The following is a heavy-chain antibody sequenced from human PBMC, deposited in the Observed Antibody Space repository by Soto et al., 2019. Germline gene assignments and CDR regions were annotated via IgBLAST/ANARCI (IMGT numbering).Heavy chain of an antibody. V-gene: IGHV1-69*01. CDR2: IIPMYGAA. J-gene: IGHJ3*02. Sequence: QVQLVQSGAEVKKPGSSVKVSCKAAGGTFKKFGISWVRQAPGQGLEWMGGIIPMYGAAKSAQKFQDRVTITADESTSTAYMELSSLRSEDTAVYFCARSMRAFRTDDGFDIWGNGTLVTVSS. CDR1: GGTFKKFG. D-gene: IGHD3-22*01. CDR3: ARSMRAFRTDDGFDI.